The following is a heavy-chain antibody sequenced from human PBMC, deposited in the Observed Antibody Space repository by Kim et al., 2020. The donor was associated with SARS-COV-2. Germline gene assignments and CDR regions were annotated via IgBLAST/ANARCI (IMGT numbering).Heavy chain of an antibody. J-gene: IGHJ4*02. CDR1: GFTFSSYD. V-gene: IGHV3-13*01. D-gene: IGHD3-10*01. Sequence: GGSLRLSCAASGFTFSSYDMHWVRQATGKGLEWVSAIGTAGDTYYPGSVKGRFTISRENAKNSLYLQMNSLRAGDTAVYYCARGLGITMVRGVITGFDYWGQGTLVTVSS. CDR2: IGTAGDT. CDR3: ARGLGITMVRGVITGFDY.